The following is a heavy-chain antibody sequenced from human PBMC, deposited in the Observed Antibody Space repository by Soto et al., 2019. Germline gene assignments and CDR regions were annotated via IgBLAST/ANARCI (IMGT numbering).Heavy chain of an antibody. CDR3: AHRRVERYFDY. CDR1: GFMFTNHG. D-gene: IGHD1-1*01. Sequence: GGSLRLSCAASGFMFTNHGMHWVRQAPGKGLEWVAVIWSDGNKRYYADSVKGRFTVSRDTSKNQVVLTMTNMDPVDTATYYCAHRRVERYFDYWGQGTLVTVSS. J-gene: IGHJ4*02. V-gene: IGHV3-33*03. CDR2: IWSDGNKR.